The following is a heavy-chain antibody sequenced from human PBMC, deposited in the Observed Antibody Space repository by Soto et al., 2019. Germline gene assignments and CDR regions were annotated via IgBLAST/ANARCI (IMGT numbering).Heavy chain of an antibody. Sequence: HPGGSLRLSCAAYGFTVRSNYMSWVRQAPGKGLEWVSVIYSGGSTYYADSVKGRFTISRDNSKNTLYLQMNSLRAEDTAVYYCARGSSGYYRKVYYFDYWGQGTLVTVSS. V-gene: IGHV3-53*01. CDR3: ARGSSGYYRKVYYFDY. D-gene: IGHD3-22*01. J-gene: IGHJ4*02. CDR2: IYSGGST. CDR1: GFTVRSNY.